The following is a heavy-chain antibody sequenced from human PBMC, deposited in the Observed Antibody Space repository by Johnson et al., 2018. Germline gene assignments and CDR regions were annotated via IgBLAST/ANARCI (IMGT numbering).Heavy chain of an antibody. CDR3: GRDRGVGAPEYFQH. J-gene: IGHJ1*01. CDR1: GGTFSSYA. V-gene: IGHV1-69*01. D-gene: IGHD1-26*01. CDR2: IIPIFGTA. Sequence: QVQLQESGAEVKKPGSSVKVSCKASGGTFSSYAISWVRQAPGQGLEWMGGIIPIFGTANYAPKFQGRVTITADESTSTAYMELSSLRSEDTAVYYCGRDRGVGAPEYFQHWGQGTLVTVSS.